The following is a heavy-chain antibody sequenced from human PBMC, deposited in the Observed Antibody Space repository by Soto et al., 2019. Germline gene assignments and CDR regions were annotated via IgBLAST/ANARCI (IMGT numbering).Heavy chain of an antibody. CDR2: IWFDGSNK. V-gene: IGHV3-33*01. CDR1: GFTFSIYG. D-gene: IGHD1-20*01. Sequence: QVQLVESGGGVVQPGRSLRLSCAASGFTFSIYGMHWVRQAPGKGLEWVALIWFDGSNKYYADSVKGRFTISRDNSKNTLYLQMNSLRAEDTAVYYCARVGIPGTTFRGFDYWGQGTLVTVSS. CDR3: ARVGIPGTTFRGFDY. J-gene: IGHJ4*02.